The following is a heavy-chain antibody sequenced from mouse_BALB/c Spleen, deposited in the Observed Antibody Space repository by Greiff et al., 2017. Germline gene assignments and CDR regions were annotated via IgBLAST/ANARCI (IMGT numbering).Heavy chain of an antibody. CDR1: GFTFSDYY. CDR2: ISDGGSYT. Sequence: EVHLVESGGGLVKPGGSLKLSCAASGFTFSDYYMYWVRQTPEKRLEWVATISDGGSYTYYPDSVKGRFTISRDNAKNNLYLQMSSLKSEDTAMYYCARGKLGSLFDYWGQGTTLTVSS. J-gene: IGHJ2*01. CDR3: ARGKLGSLFDY. V-gene: IGHV5-4*02. D-gene: IGHD3-1*01.